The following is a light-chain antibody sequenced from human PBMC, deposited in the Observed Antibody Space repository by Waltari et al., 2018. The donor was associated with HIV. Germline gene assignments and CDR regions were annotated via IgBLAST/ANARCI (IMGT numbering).Light chain of an antibody. CDR3: AVWNDKLNNSVVSGGSVA. J-gene: IGLJ2*01. CDR2: SDN. V-gene: IGLV1-44*01. CDR1: GSNIGHNA. Sequence: QSVVTQPPSASGTPGQTVIISCSGSGSNIGHNAVNWYQQFPGAAPRPLIHSDNQRPSGVPDRFSGSKYGTSASLAISDLQSDDEADYYCAVWNDKLNNSVVSGGSVAFGGGTKLTVL.